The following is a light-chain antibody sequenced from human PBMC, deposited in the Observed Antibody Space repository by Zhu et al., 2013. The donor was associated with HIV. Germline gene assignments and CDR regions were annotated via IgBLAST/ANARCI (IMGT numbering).Light chain of an antibody. J-gene: IGKJ1*01. V-gene: IGKV3-20*01. Sequence: IVLTQSPATLSLSPGERATLSCRASQSVGTNLAWYQQKPGQAPRLLIYGASTRATGIPDRFSGSGSGTDFTLTISRLEPEDFAVYYCQQYSNWPWTFGQGTKMLIK. CDR2: GAS. CDR3: QQYSNWPWT. CDR1: QSVGTN.